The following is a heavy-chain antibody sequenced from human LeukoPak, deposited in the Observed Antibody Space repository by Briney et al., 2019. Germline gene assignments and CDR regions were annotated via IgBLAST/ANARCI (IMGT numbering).Heavy chain of an antibody. Sequence: GGSLRLSCAASGFTFSSYWMSWVRQAPGKGLEWVANIKQDGSEKYYVDSVKGRFTISRDNAKNSLYLQMNSLRAEDTAVYYCARERRSTGYYYMDVWGKGTTVTVSS. D-gene: IGHD2-2*01. V-gene: IGHV3-7*01. J-gene: IGHJ6*03. CDR1: GFTFSSYW. CDR3: ARERRSTGYYYMDV. CDR2: IKQDGSEK.